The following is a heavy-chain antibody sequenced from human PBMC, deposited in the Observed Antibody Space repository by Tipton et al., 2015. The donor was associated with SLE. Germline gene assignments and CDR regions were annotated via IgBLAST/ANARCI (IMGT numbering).Heavy chain of an antibody. V-gene: IGHV4-4*02. D-gene: IGHD5-18*01. CDR1: GGSIRSSNW. Sequence: PGLVKPSETLSLTCAVSGGSIRSSNWWSWVRQPPGKGLEWIGEIHHSGSTNSNPSLRGRVTISVDKSKNQFSLKLTSVTAADTAVYYCARWIPLTGINVWGQGATVTVSS. J-gene: IGHJ6*02. CDR2: IHHSGST. CDR3: ARWIPLTGINV.